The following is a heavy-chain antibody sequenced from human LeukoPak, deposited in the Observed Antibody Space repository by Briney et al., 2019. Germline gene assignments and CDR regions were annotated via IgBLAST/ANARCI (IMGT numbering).Heavy chain of an antibody. Sequence: PGGSLRLSCAASGFTFSSYAMSWVRQAPGKGLEWVSGISGSGGSTYYADSVKGRFIISRDNSKNTLYLQMNSLRAEDTAVYYCAKRVVYYFDYWGQGTLVTVSS. J-gene: IGHJ4*02. V-gene: IGHV3-23*01. D-gene: IGHD2-8*02. CDR2: ISGSGGST. CDR1: GFTFSSYA. CDR3: AKRVVYYFDY.